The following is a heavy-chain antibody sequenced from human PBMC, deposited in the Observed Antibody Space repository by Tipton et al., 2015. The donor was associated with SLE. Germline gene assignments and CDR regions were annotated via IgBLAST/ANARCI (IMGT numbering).Heavy chain of an antibody. Sequence: TLSLTCSVSGASISSSSYYWGWIRQPPWKGLEWIGGIYYSGSTYYNPSLKSRVPISVDTSKHQFSLTLSSVTAADTAVYDCASGVQWGPAFDLWGRCTLVTVSS. CDR2: IYYSGST. J-gene: IGHJ2*01. D-gene: IGHD1-26*01. CDR1: GASISSSSYY. V-gene: IGHV4-39*07. CDR3: ASGVQWGPAFDL.